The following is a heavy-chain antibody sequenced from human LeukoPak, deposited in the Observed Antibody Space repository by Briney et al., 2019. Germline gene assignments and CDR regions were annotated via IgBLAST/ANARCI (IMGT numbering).Heavy chain of an antibody. J-gene: IGHJ5*02. CDR3: ARDERIAAAVKSNWFDP. CDR2: INPNSGGT. CDR1: GYTFTGYY. Sequence: ASVKVSCKASGYTFTGYYMHWVRQAPGQGLEWMGWINPNSGGTNYAQKFQGRVTMTRDTSISAAYMELSRLRSDDTAVYYCARDERIAAAVKSNWFDPWGQGTLVTVSS. V-gene: IGHV1-2*02. D-gene: IGHD6-13*01.